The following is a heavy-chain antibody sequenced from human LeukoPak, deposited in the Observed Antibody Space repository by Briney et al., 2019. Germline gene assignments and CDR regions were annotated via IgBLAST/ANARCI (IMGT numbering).Heavy chain of an antibody. D-gene: IGHD3-3*01. J-gene: IGHJ5*02. Sequence: ASVKVSCKASGYTFTGYYMHWVRQAPGQGLEWMGWINPNSGGTNYAQKFQGRVTMTRDTSISTAYMELSRLRSDDTAVYYCARPPLSDFWSGNIWFDPWGQGTLVTVSS. CDR1: GYTFTGYY. CDR2: INPNSGGT. CDR3: ARPPLSDFWSGNIWFDP. V-gene: IGHV1-2*02.